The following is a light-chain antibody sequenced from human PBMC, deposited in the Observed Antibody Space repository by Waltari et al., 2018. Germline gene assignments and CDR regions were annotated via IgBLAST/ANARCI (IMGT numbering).Light chain of an antibody. J-gene: IGLJ3*02. V-gene: IGLV2-14*03. Sequence: QSALPQPASVSGSPGQSITISCTATSSDVGAYNYVTWYQQHPGTASKLMIYDVSNRPHGGSDGFSGAKSGNTASLTISGLQAEDEAYYYFSSYTGGSTLGVFGGGTKLTVL. CDR2: DVS. CDR3: SSYTGGSTLGV. CDR1: SSDVGAYNY.